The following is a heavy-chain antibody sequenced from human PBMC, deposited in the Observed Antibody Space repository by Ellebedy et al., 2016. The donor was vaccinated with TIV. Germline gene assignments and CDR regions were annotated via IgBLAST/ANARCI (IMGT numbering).Heavy chain of an antibody. J-gene: IGHJ1*01. CDR2: ISAYNGDA. CDR1: GYTFTDYG. D-gene: IGHD4-17*01. V-gene: IGHV1-18*04. Sequence: AASVKVSCKASGYTFTDYGINWARQAPGQGPEWMGWISAYNGDANYAQKFQGRVTLTTDTSTSTVHMELRSLRSDDTAVYYCARGDYGDFSQYFQHWGQGTLVTVSS. CDR3: ARGDYGDFSQYFQH.